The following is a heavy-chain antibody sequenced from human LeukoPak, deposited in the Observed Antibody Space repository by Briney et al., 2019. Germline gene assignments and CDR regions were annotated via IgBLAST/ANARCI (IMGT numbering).Heavy chain of an antibody. CDR2: IKSKTDGGTT. V-gene: IGHV3-15*01. D-gene: IGHD3-10*01. J-gene: IGHJ4*02. CDR1: GFTFSNAW. Sequence: PGGSLRLSCAASGFTFSNAWMSWVRQAPGKGLEWVGRIKSKTDGGTTDYAAPVKGRFTISRDDSKSTLYLQMNSLKTEDTAVYYCTKYLWFGELLSDYWGQGTLVTVSS. CDR3: TKYLWFGELLSDY.